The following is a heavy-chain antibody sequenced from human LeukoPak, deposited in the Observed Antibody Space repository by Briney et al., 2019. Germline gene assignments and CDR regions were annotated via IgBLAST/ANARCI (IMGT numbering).Heavy chain of an antibody. Sequence: ASVKVSCKASGYTFTSYDINWVRQATGQGLEWMGWMNANSGDTGYAQKFQGRVTMTRDTSISTAYMELSSLRSDDTAVYYCARGFRGGYGNFDYWGQGTLVTVSS. J-gene: IGHJ4*02. V-gene: IGHV1-8*02. CDR1: GYTFTSYD. D-gene: IGHD5-12*01. CDR2: MNANSGDT. CDR3: ARGFRGGYGNFDY.